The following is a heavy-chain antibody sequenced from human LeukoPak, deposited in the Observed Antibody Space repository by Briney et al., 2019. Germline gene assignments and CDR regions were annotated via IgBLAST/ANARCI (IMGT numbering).Heavy chain of an antibody. Sequence: PGGSLRLFCAASGFTFDDYGMSWVRQAPGKGLEWVSGINWNGGSTGYADSVKGRFTISRDNAKNSLYLQMNSLRAEDTALYYCARGIVNYRYYYYYMDVWGKGTTVTVSS. D-gene: IGHD1-26*01. CDR2: INWNGGST. CDR1: GFTFDDYG. J-gene: IGHJ6*03. V-gene: IGHV3-20*04. CDR3: ARGIVNYRYYYYYMDV.